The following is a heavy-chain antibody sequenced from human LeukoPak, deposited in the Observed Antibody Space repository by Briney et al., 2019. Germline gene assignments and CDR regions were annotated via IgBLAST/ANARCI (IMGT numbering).Heavy chain of an antibody. Sequence: GGSLRLSCAASGFTFSSYGMHWVRQAPGKGQEWVAVIWYDGSNKYYADSVKGRFTISRDNSKNTLYLQMNSLRAEDTAVYYCAKDLRFSYFDYWGQGTLVTVSS. CDR2: IWYDGSNK. CDR1: GFTFSSYG. V-gene: IGHV3-33*06. D-gene: IGHD3-3*01. J-gene: IGHJ4*02. CDR3: AKDLRFSYFDY.